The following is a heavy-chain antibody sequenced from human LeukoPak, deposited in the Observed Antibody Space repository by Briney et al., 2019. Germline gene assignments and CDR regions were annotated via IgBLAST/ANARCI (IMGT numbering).Heavy chain of an antibody. CDR1: GGSISSYY. Sequence: SETLSLTCTVSGGSISSYYWSWIRQPPGKGLEWIGYIYYSGSTNYNPSLKSRVTISVDTSKNQFSLKLNSVTAADTAVYYCARSSEGRYYYDSSGYSYYYYYMDVWGKGTTVTVSS. D-gene: IGHD3-22*01. CDR2: IYYSGST. CDR3: ARSSEGRYYYDSSGYSYYYYYMDV. V-gene: IGHV4-59*01. J-gene: IGHJ6*03.